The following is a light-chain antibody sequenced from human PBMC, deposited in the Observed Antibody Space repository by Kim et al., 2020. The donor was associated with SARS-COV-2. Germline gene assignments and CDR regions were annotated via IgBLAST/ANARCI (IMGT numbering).Light chain of an antibody. CDR3: QQYNDWPQWT. CDR1: RSVSTN. V-gene: IGKV3-15*01. Sequence: SPGERAPLSCAVSRSVSTNLAWSQHNTGQARRPLSSGAAPRATGIPARASGSASELEYTFPIHSLQSDDFAMYYSQQYNDWPQWTFGEGTKVDI. CDR2: GAA. J-gene: IGKJ1*01.